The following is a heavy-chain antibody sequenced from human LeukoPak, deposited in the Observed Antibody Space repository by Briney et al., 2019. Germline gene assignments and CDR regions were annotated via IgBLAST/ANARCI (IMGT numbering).Heavy chain of an antibody. CDR3: ARRGISGSYDY. Sequence: SETLSPTCTVSGGSISISGYYWGWIRQPPGKGLEWIGSIDYSGTTYYNPSLKSRVTISVDTSKNQFSLKLTSVTAADTAVYYCARRGISGSYDYWGQGTLVTVSS. V-gene: IGHV4-39*01. CDR2: IDYSGTT. CDR1: GGSISISGYY. D-gene: IGHD3-10*01. J-gene: IGHJ4*02.